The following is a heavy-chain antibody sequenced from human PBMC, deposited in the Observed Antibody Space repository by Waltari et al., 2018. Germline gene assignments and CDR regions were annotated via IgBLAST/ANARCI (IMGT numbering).Heavy chain of an antibody. Sequence: QVQLVESGGGAVQPGRSLRLSCAVSGFTFSSYAFHWVRQAPGKGLGWVAVISYDGSKKYYADFVKCRFTISRDNSKNTAYMQMESLRDEDTAIYYCARDDHFWSGHPHYMDVWGKGTTVIVSS. V-gene: IGHV3-30-3*01. CDR1: GFTFSSYA. CDR2: ISYDGSKK. D-gene: IGHD3-3*02. CDR3: ARDDHFWSGHPHYMDV. J-gene: IGHJ6*03.